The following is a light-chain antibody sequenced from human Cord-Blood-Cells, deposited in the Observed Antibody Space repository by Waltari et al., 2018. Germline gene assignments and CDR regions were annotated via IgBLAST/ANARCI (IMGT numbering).Light chain of an antibody. CDR3: QQRSKWT. CDR2: DAS. Sequence: EIVLTQSPTTLSLSPGERATLSCRASQSVSSYLAWYQQKPGHAPRLLIYDASNRATGIPARFSGSGSGTDFTLTISSLEPEDFAVYYCQQRSKWTFGQGTKVEIK. CDR1: QSVSSY. V-gene: IGKV3-11*01. J-gene: IGKJ1*01.